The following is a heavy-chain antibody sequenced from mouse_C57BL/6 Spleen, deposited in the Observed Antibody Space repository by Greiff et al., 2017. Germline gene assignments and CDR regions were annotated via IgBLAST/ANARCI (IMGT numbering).Heavy chain of an antibody. CDR1: GYSITSGYY. D-gene: IGHD2-1*01. CDR2: ISYDGSN. V-gene: IGHV3-6*01. CDR3: AREDGNYAFAY. J-gene: IGHJ3*01. Sequence: VQLQQSGPGLVKPSQSLSLTCSVTGYSITSGYYWNWIRQFPGNKLEWMGYISYDGSNNYNPSLKNRISITRDTSKNQFFLKLNSVTTEDTATYYCAREDGNYAFAYWGQGTLVTVSA.